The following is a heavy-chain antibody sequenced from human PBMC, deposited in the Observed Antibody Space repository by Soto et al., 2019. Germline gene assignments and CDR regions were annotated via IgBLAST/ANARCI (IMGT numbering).Heavy chain of an antibody. D-gene: IGHD2-15*01. CDR1: GASISSTYW. CDR3: ATLPPRIVVVMTDLPT. Sequence: SETLSLTCAVSGASISSTYWWSWVRQTPGKRLEWVGQIYHTGATSYNPSLKNRVTISLDKSNNQFSLRLTSMTAADTAVYYCATLPPRIVVVMTDLPTWGQGTLVTVSS. V-gene: IGHV4-4*02. J-gene: IGHJ5*02. CDR2: IYHTGAT.